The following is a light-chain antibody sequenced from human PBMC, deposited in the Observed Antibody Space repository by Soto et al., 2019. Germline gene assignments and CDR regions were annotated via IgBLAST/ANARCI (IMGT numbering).Light chain of an antibody. CDR3: QQYGSSPRT. CDR1: QSLSGSY. CDR2: GAS. V-gene: IGKV3-20*01. J-gene: IGKJ1*01. Sequence: EIVLTQSPGTLSLSPGERATLSCRASQSLSGSYLAWYQQKPGQAPRLLIYGASSRATGIPDRFSGSGSGTDFTLTISRLEPEDFAVYYCQQYGSSPRTFGQGTQVEIK.